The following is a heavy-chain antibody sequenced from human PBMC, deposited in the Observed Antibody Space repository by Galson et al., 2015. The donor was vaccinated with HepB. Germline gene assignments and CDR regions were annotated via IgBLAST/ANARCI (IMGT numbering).Heavy chain of an antibody. D-gene: IGHD2-2*01. J-gene: IGHJ5*02. V-gene: IGHV3-23*01. CDR2: ISGSGGST. Sequence: SLRLSCAASGFTFSSYAMSWVRQAPGKGLEWVSAISGSGGSTYYADSVKGRFTISRDNSKNTLYLQMNSLRAEDTAVYYCAKGGVLPVAHKRFDPWGQGTLVTVSS. CDR3: AKGGVLPVAHKRFDP. CDR1: GFTFSSYA.